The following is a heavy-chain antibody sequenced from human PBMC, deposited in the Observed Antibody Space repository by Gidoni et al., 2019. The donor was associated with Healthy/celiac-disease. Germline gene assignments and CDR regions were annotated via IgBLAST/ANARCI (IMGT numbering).Heavy chain of an antibody. CDR2: INHSGST. Sequence: QVQLQQGGAGLLKPSETLSLTCAVYGGSFSGYYWSWIRQPPGKGLEWIGEINHSGSTNYNPSLKSRVTISVDTSKNQFSLKLSSVTAADTAVYDCARCFSRLYDDILTCYLNCFDPWGQGTLVTVSS. CDR1: GGSFSGYY. D-gene: IGHD3-9*01. V-gene: IGHV4-34*01. CDR3: ARCFSRLYDDILTCYLNCFDP. J-gene: IGHJ5*02.